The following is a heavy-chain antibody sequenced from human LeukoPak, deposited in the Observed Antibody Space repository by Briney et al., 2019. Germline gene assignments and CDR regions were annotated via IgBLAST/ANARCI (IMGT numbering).Heavy chain of an antibody. D-gene: IGHD3-10*01. V-gene: IGHV4-59*08. CDR2: IYYSGST. Sequence: SETLSLTCTVSGGSISSYYWSWIRQPPGKGLEWIGYIYYSGSTSYNPSLKSRVTISVDTSKNQFSLKLSSVTAADTAVYYCAREGSGLSYWGQGTLVTVSS. CDR3: AREGSGLSY. J-gene: IGHJ4*02. CDR1: GGSISSYY.